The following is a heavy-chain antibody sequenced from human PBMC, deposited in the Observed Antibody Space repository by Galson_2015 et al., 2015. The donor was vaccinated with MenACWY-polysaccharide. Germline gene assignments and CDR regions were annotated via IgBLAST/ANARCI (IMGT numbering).Heavy chain of an antibody. CDR3: AKEKRVPMTTTVGFDY. V-gene: IGHV3-23*01. CDR2: ISDSGSAT. J-gene: IGHJ4*02. D-gene: IGHD4-23*01. Sequence: SLRLSCAATGFTFNIYPMSWVRQAPGKGLEWVSAISDSGSATWYANSVKGRFTVSRDNSKNTVYLQMNSLRTEDTAVYYCAKEKRVPMTTTVGFDYWGQGTLVTVSS. CDR1: GFTFNIYP.